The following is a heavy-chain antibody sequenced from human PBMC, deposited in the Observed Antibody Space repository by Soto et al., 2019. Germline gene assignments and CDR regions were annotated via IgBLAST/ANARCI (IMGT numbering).Heavy chain of an antibody. CDR1: GGTFSSYT. CDR2: IIPILGIA. D-gene: IGHD4-17*01. CDR3: ASPEHDYGELYFDY. V-gene: IGHV1-69*02. J-gene: IGHJ4*02. Sequence: QVQLVQSGAEVKKPGSSVKVSCKASGGTFSSYTISWVRQAPGQGLEWMGRIIPILGIANYAQKFQGRVTITADKSTSTAYMELSSLRSEDTAVYYCASPEHDYGELYFDYWGQGTLVTVSS.